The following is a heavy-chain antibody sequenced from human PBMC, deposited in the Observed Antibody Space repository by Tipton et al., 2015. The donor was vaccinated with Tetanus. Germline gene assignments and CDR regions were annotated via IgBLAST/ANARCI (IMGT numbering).Heavy chain of an antibody. Sequence: TLRLSCAASGFTFSTAWMNWVRQAPGKGLEWVGRIKSKTDGGTTDYAAPVKGRFTISRDDSKNTLYLQMNSLRAEDTALYYCAEDIGSGWYGSFDYWGQGTLVTVSS. CDR2: IKSKTDGGTT. D-gene: IGHD6-19*01. V-gene: IGHV3-15*05. CDR3: AEDIGSGWYGSFDY. J-gene: IGHJ4*02. CDR1: GFTFSTAW.